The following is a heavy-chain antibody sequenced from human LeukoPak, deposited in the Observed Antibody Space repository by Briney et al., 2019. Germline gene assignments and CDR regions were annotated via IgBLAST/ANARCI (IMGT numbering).Heavy chain of an antibody. J-gene: IGHJ5*02. D-gene: IGHD3-22*01. CDR2: ISYDGSNK. CDR1: GFTFSSYG. CDR3: AKDWSVVNGVSWFDP. Sequence: GGSLRLSCAASGFTFSSYGMHWVRRAPGKGLEWVAVISYDGSNKHYADSVKGRFTISRDNSKNTLYLQMNSLRAEDTAVYYCAKDWSVVNGVSWFDPWGQGTLVTVSS. V-gene: IGHV3-30*18.